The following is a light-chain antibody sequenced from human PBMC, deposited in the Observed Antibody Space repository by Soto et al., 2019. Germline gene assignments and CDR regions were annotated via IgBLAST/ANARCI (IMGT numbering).Light chain of an antibody. Sequence: EIVMTQSPATLSLSPGERATLSCRASQTIDNTLAWYQRKPGQAPRLLIYDASTRATGVPARFSGSGSGTDFTLTISSLQSEDFAVYYCQQYNNWPPGTFGQGTKVDIK. V-gene: IGKV3-15*01. CDR1: QTIDNT. CDR3: QQYNNWPPGT. J-gene: IGKJ1*01. CDR2: DAS.